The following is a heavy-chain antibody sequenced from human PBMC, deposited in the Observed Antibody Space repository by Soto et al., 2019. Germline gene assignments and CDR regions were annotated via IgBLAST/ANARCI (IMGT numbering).Heavy chain of an antibody. V-gene: IGHV3-13*01. CDR3: ARGDFWSGPHYYGMDV. J-gene: IGHJ6*02. CDR2: IGTAGDT. Sequence: PGGSLRLSCAASGFTFSNYDMHWVRQATGKGLEWVSAIGTAGDTYYPGSVKGRFTISRENAKNSLYLQMNSLRAEDTAVYYCARGDFWSGPHYYGMDVWGQGTTVTVSS. CDR1: GFTFSNYD. D-gene: IGHD3-3*01.